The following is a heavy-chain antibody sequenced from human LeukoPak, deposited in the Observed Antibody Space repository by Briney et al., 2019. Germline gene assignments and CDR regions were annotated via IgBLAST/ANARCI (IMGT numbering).Heavy chain of an antibody. CDR2: ISSSSSYI. J-gene: IGHJ5*02. D-gene: IGHD3-10*01. CDR3: ARDYMVRGVGNWFDP. V-gene: IGHV3-21*01. Sequence: SGGSLRLSCAASGFTFSTYSMNWVRQPPGKRLEWVSSISSSSSYIYYADSVKGRFTISRDNAKNSLYLQMNSLRAEDTAVYYCARDYMVRGVGNWFDPWGQGTLVTVSS. CDR1: GFTFSTYS.